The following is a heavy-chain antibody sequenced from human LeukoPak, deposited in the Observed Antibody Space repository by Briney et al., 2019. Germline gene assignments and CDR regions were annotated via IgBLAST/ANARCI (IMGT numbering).Heavy chain of an antibody. CDR3: ARVGLQGYYHGMDV. CDR1: GGTFSSYA. CDR2: IIPILGIA. J-gene: IGHJ6*02. V-gene: IGHV1-69*04. Sequence: SVKVSCKASGGTFSSYAISWVRQAPGQGLEWMGRIIPILGIANYAQKFQGRVTITADKSTSTAYMELSSLRSEDTAVYYCARVGLQGYYHGMDVWGQGTTVTVSS.